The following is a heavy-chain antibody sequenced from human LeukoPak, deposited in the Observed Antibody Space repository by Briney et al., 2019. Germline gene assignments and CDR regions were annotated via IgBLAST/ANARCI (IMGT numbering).Heavy chain of an antibody. CDR3: ARESTSCCDY. CDR1: GGSISSGGYW. CDR2: IYYSGDT. J-gene: IGHJ4*02. Sequence: SETLSLTCTVSGGSISSGGYWWNWIRQPPGKGLEWIGNIYYSGDTFYNPSLKSRVTILVDTSKNQFSLKVTSVTAADTAVYYCARESTSCCDYWGQGTLVTVSS. D-gene: IGHD2-2*01. V-gene: IGHV4-31*03.